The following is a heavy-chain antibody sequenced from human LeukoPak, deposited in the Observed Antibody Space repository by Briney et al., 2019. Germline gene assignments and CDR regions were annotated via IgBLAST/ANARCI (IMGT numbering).Heavy chain of an antibody. CDR2: ISWNSGSI. D-gene: IGHD6-13*01. CDR1: GFTFDDYA. J-gene: IGHJ6*03. CDR3: AKAAAAGPYYYYYYMDV. V-gene: IGHV3-9*01. Sequence: GGSLRLSCAASGFTFDDYAMHWVRQAPGKGLEWVSGISWNSGSIGYADSVKGRFTISRDNSKNTLYLQMNSLRAEDTAVYYCAKAAAAGPYYYYYYMDVWGKGTTVTVSS.